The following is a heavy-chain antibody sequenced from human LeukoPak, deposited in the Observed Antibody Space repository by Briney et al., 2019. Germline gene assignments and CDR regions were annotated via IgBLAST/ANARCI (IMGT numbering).Heavy chain of an antibody. V-gene: IGHV3-9*01. D-gene: IGHD3-22*01. CDR3: AKDDSSGYYPPDY. CDR2: ISWNSGSI. CDR1: GFTFDDYA. J-gene: IGHJ4*02. Sequence: PGRSLRLSCAASGFTFDDYAMHWVRQAPGKGLEWVSGISWNSGSIGYADSVKGRFTISRDNAKNSLYLQMNSLRAEDTALYYCAKDDSSGYYPPDYWGQGTLVTVSS.